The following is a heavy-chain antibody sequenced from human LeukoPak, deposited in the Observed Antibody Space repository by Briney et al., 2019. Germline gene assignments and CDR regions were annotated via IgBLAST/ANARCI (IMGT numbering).Heavy chain of an antibody. D-gene: IGHD6-6*01. CDR3: AKDISSSPSGNIDY. Sequence: PGGSLRLSCAAPGFTFDDYAMHWVRQAPGKGLEWVSGISWNSGSIGYADSVKGRFTISRDNAKNSLYLQMNSLRAEDMALYYCAKDISSSPSGNIDYWGQGTLVTVSS. CDR1: GFTFDDYA. CDR2: ISWNSGSI. J-gene: IGHJ4*02. V-gene: IGHV3-9*03.